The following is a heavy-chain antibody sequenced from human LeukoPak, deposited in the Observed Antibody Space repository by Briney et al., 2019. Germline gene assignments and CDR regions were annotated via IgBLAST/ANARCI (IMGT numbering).Heavy chain of an antibody. CDR3: ARHDRLRSEYTYRPMYY. CDR1: GGSISSYY. V-gene: IGHV4-59*08. J-gene: IGHJ4*02. CDR2: IYYSGST. Sequence: SETLSLTCSVSGGSISSYYWSWIRQPPGKGLEWIGYIYYSGSTKYNPSLKSRVTISVDTSKNQFSLKLSSVTAVDTAVYYCARHDRLRSEYTYRPMYYWGQGTLVTVSS. D-gene: IGHD5-18*01.